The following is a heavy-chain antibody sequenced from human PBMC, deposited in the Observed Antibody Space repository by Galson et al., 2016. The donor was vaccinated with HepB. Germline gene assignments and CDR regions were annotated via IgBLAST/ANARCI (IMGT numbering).Heavy chain of an antibody. CDR2: ISGSGYTT. CDR1: GFTFSSYA. CDR3: ARMYCSSSSCYFDS. D-gene: IGHD2-2*01. V-gene: IGHV3-23*01. J-gene: IGHJ4*02. Sequence: SLRLSCAASGFTFSSYAISWVRQAPGKGLDWVSAISGSGYTTYYADSVKGRFTISRDNSKNTLDLQMSSLKVEDTAVYYCARMYCSSSSCYFDSWGQGALVTVSS.